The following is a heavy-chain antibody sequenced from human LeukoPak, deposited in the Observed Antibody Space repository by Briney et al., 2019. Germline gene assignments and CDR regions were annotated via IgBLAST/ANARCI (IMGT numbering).Heavy chain of an antibody. CDR1: GGSFSGYY. V-gene: IGHV4-34*01. CDR3: AREQWYSSSPHPFDY. CDR2: INHSGST. D-gene: IGHD6-13*01. J-gene: IGHJ4*02. Sequence: SETLSLTCAVYGGSFSGYYWSWIRQPPGKGLEWIGEINHSGSTNYNPSLKSRVTMSVDTSKNQFSLKLSSVTAADTAVYYCAREQWYSSSPHPFDYWGQGTLVTVSS.